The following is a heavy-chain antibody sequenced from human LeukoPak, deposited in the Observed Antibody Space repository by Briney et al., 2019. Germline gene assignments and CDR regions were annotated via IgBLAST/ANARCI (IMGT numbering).Heavy chain of an antibody. D-gene: IGHD6-19*01. J-gene: IGHJ4*02. CDR3: ARDLLGYSSGWYPS. CDR2: IYYSGST. V-gene: IGHV4-39*07. CDR1: GVSISSSSYY. Sequence: SETLSLTCTVSGVSISSSSYYWGWIRQPPGKGLEWIGSIYYSGSTYYNPSLKSRVTISVDTSKNQFSLKLSSVTAADTAVYYCARDLLGYSSGWYPSWGQGTLVTVSS.